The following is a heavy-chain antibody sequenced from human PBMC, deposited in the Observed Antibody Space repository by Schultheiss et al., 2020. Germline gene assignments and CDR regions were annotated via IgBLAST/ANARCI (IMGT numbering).Heavy chain of an antibody. V-gene: IGHV3-33*08. J-gene: IGHJ4*02. Sequence: SLKISCAASGFTFSSYGMHWVRQAPGKGLEWVAVIWYDGSNKYYADSVKGRFTISRDNARNTLYLQMSSLRAEDTAVYYCARMDGATIDYWGQGTLVTVSS. CDR1: GFTFSSYG. D-gene: IGHD1-26*01. CDR3: ARMDGATIDY. CDR2: IWYDGSNK.